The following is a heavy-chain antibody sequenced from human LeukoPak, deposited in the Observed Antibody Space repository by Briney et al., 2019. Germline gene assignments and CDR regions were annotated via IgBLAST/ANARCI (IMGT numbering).Heavy chain of an antibody. CDR3: ARDMDV. CDR2: ISYDGSNK. J-gene: IGHJ6*02. CDR1: GFTFSSYA. Sequence: GGSLRLSCAASGFTFSSYAMHWVRQAPGKGLEWVAVISYDGSNKYYADSVKGRFTISRDNSKNTLYLQMNSLRAEDTAVYYCARDMDVWGQGTTVTVSS. V-gene: IGHV3-30-3*01.